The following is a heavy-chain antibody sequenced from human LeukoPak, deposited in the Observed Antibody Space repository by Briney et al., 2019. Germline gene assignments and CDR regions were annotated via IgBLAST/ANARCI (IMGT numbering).Heavy chain of an antibody. CDR1: GYTFTGYY. CDR2: INPNSGGT. V-gene: IGHV1-2*02. J-gene: IGHJ4*02. CDR3: ARGLVGAHSAPFDY. D-gene: IGHD1-26*01. Sequence: ASVKVSCKASGYTFTGYYMHWVRQAPGQGLEWMGWINPNSGGTNYAQKFQGRVTMTRNTSISTAYMELSSLRSEDTAVYYCARGLVGAHSAPFDYWGQGTLATVSS.